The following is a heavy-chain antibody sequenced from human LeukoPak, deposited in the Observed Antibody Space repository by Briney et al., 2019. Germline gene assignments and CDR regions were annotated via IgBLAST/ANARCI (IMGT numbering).Heavy chain of an antibody. Sequence: GGSLRLSCAASGFTFSSYAISWVRQAPGKGLEWVSAISGSGGSTYYADSVKGPFTISRDNSKNTLYLQMNSLRAEDTAVYYCAKGIIRITMIVGNAFDIWGQGTMVTVSS. V-gene: IGHV3-23*01. CDR3: AKGIIRITMIVGNAFDI. CDR1: GFTFSSYA. D-gene: IGHD3-22*01. CDR2: ISGSGGST. J-gene: IGHJ3*02.